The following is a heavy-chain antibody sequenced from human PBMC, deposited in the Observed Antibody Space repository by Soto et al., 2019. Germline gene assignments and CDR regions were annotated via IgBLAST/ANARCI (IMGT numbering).Heavy chain of an antibody. CDR1: GYSVTSYW. D-gene: IGHD2-2*01. CDR2: IDPSDSYT. Sequence: RGESLKISCEGSGYSVTSYWSSWVRQMPGKGLEWMGRIDPSDSYTNYSPSFQGHVTISADKSISTAYLQWSSLKASDTAMYYCARHGAVPAAVRAWFDPWGQGTLVTVSS. J-gene: IGHJ5*02. V-gene: IGHV5-10-1*01. CDR3: ARHGAVPAAVRAWFDP.